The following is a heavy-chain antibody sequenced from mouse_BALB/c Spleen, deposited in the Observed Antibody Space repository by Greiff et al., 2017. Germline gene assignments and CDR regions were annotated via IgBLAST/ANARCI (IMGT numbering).Heavy chain of an antibody. D-gene: IGHD2-14*01. J-gene: IGHJ4*01. CDR2: ISYSGST. V-gene: IGHV3-2*02. CDR3: ARPYDYYAMDY. Sequence: VQLKESGPGLVKPSQSLSLTCTVTGYSITSDYAWNWIRQFPGNKLEWMGYISYSGSTSYNPSLKSRISITRDTSKNQFFLQLNSVTTEDTATYYCARPYDYYAMDYWGQGTSVTVSS. CDR1: GYSITSDYA.